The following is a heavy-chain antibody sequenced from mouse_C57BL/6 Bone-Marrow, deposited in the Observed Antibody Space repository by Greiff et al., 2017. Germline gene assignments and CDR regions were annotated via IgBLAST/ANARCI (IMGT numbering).Heavy chain of an antibody. Sequence: EVQLQQSVAELVRPGASVKLSCTASGFNIKNTYMHWVKQRPEQGLEWIGRIDPANGNTKYAPKFQGKATITADKSSNTAYLQLSSLTSEDTAIYYSARRSYYGYEYFDYWGQGTTPTVSS. CDR2: IDPANGNT. CDR3: ARRSYYGYEYFDY. CDR1: GFNIKNTY. D-gene: IGHD2-2*01. V-gene: IGHV14-3*01. J-gene: IGHJ2*01.